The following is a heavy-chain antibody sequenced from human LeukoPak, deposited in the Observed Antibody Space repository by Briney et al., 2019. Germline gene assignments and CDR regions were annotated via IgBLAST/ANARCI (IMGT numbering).Heavy chain of an antibody. CDR1: GYTFTSYD. J-gene: IGHJ3*02. CDR3: VRGRYYYDSSGTDAFDI. Sequence: ASVKVSCKASGYTFTSYDINWVRQATRQGLEWMGWMNPNSGNTGYAQKFQGRVTMTRNTSISTAYMELSSLRSEDTAVYYCVRGRYYYDSSGTDAFDIWGQGTMVTVSS. CDR2: MNPNSGNT. D-gene: IGHD3-22*01. V-gene: IGHV1-8*01.